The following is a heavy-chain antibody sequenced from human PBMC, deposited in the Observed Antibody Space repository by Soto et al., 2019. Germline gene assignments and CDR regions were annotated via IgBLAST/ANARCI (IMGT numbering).Heavy chain of an antibody. CDR2: IHHSGNT. J-gene: IGHJ4*02. CDR1: GGSVTEFY. Sequence: SETLSLTCSVSGGSVTEFYWSWLRQSPGKGVEWIGYIHHSGNTNYNPSLESRVNLSLDKSKNQFSLTLRSVTTADTAVYYCARGNPVPFDHWGQGTLVTVSS. D-gene: IGHD4-17*01. CDR3: ARGNPVPFDH. V-gene: IGHV4-59*02.